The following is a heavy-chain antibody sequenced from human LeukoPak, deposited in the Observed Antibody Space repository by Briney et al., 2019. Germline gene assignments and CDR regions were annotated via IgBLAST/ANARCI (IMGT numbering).Heavy chain of an antibody. V-gene: IGHV3-30*18. J-gene: IGHJ4*02. CDR2: ISYDGSNK. D-gene: IGHD3-10*01. CDR1: GFTFSSYG. CDR3: AKDSYVSWFTYYPDY. Sequence: PGGSLRLSCAASGFTFSSYGMHWVRQAPGKGLEWVAVISYDGSNKYYADSVKGRFTISRDNSKNTLYLQMNSLRAEDTAVYYCAKDSYVSWFTYYPDYWGQGTLVTVSS.